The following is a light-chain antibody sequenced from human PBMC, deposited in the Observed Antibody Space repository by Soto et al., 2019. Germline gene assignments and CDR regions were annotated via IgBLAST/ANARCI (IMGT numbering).Light chain of an antibody. J-gene: IGLJ1*01. V-gene: IGLV2-14*01. Sequence: QSVLTQPASVSGSPGQSITISCTGTSSDVGGYNYVSWYQQHPGKAPKLMIYEVSNRPSGVSNRFSDSKSGNTASLTISGLQAEDEADYYCSSYTSSSTLEVFGTGTKVTVL. CDR2: EVS. CDR1: SSDVGGYNY. CDR3: SSYTSSSTLEV.